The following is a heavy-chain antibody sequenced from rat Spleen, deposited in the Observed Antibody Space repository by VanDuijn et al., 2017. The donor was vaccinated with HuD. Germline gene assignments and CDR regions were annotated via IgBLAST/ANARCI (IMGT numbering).Heavy chain of an antibody. J-gene: IGHJ2*01. D-gene: IGHD4-1*01. CDR1: GFNFKEYW. CDR2: INQDSSKI. CDR3: ARETGGVEY. V-gene: IGHV4-2*01. Sequence: EVKLVESGGGLVQPGRSLKLSCEASGFNFKEYWMGWVRQAPGKGLEWIGEINQDSSKINYVPSLRDKFTISRDNAQNTLYLQMTKLGSEDTAVYYCARETGGVEYWGQGVMVTVSS.